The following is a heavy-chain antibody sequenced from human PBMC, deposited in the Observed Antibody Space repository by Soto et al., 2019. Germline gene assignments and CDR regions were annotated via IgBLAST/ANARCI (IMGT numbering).Heavy chain of an antibody. J-gene: IGHJ5*02. CDR3: AKDAWAGIIVVVPAASDP. CDR2: ISGSGGST. CDR1: GFTFSSYA. D-gene: IGHD2-2*01. Sequence: EVQLLESGGGLVQPGGSLRLSCAASGFTFSSYAMSWVRQAPGKGLEWVSAISGSGGSTYYADSVKGRFTISRDNSKNTMYLQMNSLRAEDTAVYYCAKDAWAGIIVVVPAASDPWGQGTLVTVSS. V-gene: IGHV3-23*01.